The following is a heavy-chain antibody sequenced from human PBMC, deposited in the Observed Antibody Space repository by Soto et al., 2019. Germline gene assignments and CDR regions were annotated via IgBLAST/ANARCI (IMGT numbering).Heavy chain of an antibody. J-gene: IGHJ4*02. CDR1: GFTFSSYA. Sequence: QVQVVESGGGVVQPGRSLRLSCAASGFTFSSYAMHWVRQAPGKGLEWVAVISYDGSNKYYADSVKGRFTISRDNSKNTLYLQMNSLRAEDTAVYYCARDADCSGGSCYLSYFDYWGQGTLVTVSS. V-gene: IGHV3-30-3*01. CDR2: ISYDGSNK. CDR3: ARDADCSGGSCYLSYFDY. D-gene: IGHD2-15*01.